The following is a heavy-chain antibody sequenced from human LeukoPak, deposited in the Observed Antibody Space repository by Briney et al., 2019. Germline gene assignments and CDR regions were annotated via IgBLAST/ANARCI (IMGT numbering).Heavy chain of an antibody. D-gene: IGHD2-21*02. Sequence: PSGTLSLTCAVSGGSISSRNWWSWVRQPPGKGLEWIGEMYHDGSSNYNPSLESRVTISVDKSKNHFSLRLNSVTAADTAVYYCARAARVICGGDCYDFDSWGQGTLVTVSS. CDR2: MYHDGSS. J-gene: IGHJ4*02. V-gene: IGHV4-4*02. CDR3: ARAARVICGGDCYDFDS. CDR1: GGSISSRNW.